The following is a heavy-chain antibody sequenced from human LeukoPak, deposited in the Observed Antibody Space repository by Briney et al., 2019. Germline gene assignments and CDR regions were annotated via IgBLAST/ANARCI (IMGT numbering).Heavy chain of an antibody. V-gene: IGHV3-30-3*01. Sequence: GGSLRLSCAASGFTFSSYAMHWVRQAPGKGLEWVAVISYDGSNKYYADSVKGRFTISRDNSKNTLYLQMNSLRAEDTAVYYCARDRLFDYWGQGTLVTVSS. J-gene: IGHJ4*02. CDR1: GFTFSSYA. CDR3: ARDRLFDY. CDR2: ISYDGSNK. D-gene: IGHD3-16*01.